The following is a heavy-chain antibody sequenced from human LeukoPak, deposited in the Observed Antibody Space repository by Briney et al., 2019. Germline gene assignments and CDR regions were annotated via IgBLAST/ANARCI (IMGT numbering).Heavy chain of an antibody. D-gene: IGHD1-1*01. CDR3: TTYNDKDAFNI. J-gene: IGHJ3*02. Sequence: GGSLRLSCAASGFTFSKDWMSWVRQAPGKGLEWVGRIKSKTDGGTADYATPVKGRFTISRDDSKNTLYLQMNSLKTEDTAVYYCTTYNDKDAFNIWGQGTMVTVSS. CDR2: IKSKTDGGTA. V-gene: IGHV3-15*01. CDR1: GFTFSKDW.